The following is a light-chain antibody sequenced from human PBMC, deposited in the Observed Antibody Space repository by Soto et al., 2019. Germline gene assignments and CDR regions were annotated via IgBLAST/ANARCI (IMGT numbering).Light chain of an antibody. CDR1: QGIGDF. V-gene: IGKV1-9*01. J-gene: IGKJ4*01. CDR2: AAS. CDR3: QQFNVYPLT. Sequence: DIQLTQSPSFLSASVGDRVTITCRASQGIGDFLAWYQQKPGQPPKLLIYAASTLQTGVSTRFSGIASGTEFTLIISNLQPADFATYHCQQFNVYPLTFGGGTKVEIK.